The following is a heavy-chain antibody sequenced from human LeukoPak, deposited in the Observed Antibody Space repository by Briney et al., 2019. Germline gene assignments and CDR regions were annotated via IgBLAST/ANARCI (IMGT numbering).Heavy chain of an antibody. V-gene: IGHV3-30*03. CDR2: MSFDGSSK. D-gene: IGHD6-13*01. CDR3: ATELRIAAAGFDAFDI. J-gene: IGHJ3*02. CDR1: GFALGSYA. Sequence: PGGSLRLSCAASGFALGSYAMHWVRQAPGKGLEWVAVMSFDGSSKYYADSVKGRFTISRDNSKNTLYLQMNSLRAEDTAMYYCATELRIAAAGFDAFDIWGQGTMVTVSS.